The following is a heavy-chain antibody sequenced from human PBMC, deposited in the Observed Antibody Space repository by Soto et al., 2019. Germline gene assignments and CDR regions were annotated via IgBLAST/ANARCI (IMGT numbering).Heavy chain of an antibody. Sequence: QVQVVQSGAGVKKPGASVNLPCKASGFTFIGHYIHWVRQAPGQGLEWVGWINPNVGGGTVYAQKFQGRVTMTADTSTNIASMDLTSLRGDDTVVYYCVGSRTGALDYWGPGALVTVSS. J-gene: IGHJ4*02. CDR1: GFTFIGHY. CDR3: VGSRTGALDY. V-gene: IGHV1-2*02. D-gene: IGHD7-27*01. CDR2: INPNVGGGT.